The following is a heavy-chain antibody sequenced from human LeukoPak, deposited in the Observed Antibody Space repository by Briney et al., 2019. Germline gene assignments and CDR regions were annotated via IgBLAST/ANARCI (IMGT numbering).Heavy chain of an antibody. CDR1: GFTFSSYT. CDR3: VRDHTGWSLDP. J-gene: IGHJ5*02. Sequence: GGSLRLSCAASGFTFSSYTMNWGRQAPGKGLEWVSAISSSSSYIYYADSVKGRFTISRDNAKNSLYLQMNSLRAEDTAVYYCVRDHTGWSLDPWGQGTLVTVSS. D-gene: IGHD6-19*01. V-gene: IGHV3-21*01. CDR2: ISSSSSYI.